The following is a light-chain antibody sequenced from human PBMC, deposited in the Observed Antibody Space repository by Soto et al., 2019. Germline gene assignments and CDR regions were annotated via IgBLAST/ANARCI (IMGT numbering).Light chain of an antibody. CDR3: QRYGSSSLS. CDR2: GAS. V-gene: IGKV3-20*01. Sequence: EIVLTQSPGTIPLSPGERATLFCRASQSRSSTYLAWDQQIPVQAPRLLIFGASNRATGIPDRFRGSGSGTDFTLTISRLEPGDFAVYYCQRYGSSSLSFGGGTRVEI. CDR1: QSRSSTY. J-gene: IGKJ4*01.